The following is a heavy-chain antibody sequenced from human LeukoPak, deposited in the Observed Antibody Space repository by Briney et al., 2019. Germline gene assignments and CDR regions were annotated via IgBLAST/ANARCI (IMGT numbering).Heavy chain of an antibody. J-gene: IGHJ4*02. CDR3: ARDSEYSSSWSYYFDY. CDR2: IYTSGST. Sequence: SETLSLTCTVSGGSISSYYWSWIRQPAGKGLEWIGRIYTSGSTNYNPSLKSRVTISVDTSKNQFSLKLSSVTAADTAVYYCARDSEYSSSWSYYFDYWGQGTLVTVSS. CDR1: GGSISSYY. D-gene: IGHD6-13*01. V-gene: IGHV4-4*07.